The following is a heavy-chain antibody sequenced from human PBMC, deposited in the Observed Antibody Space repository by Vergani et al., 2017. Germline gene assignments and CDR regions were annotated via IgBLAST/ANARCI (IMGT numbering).Heavy chain of an antibody. D-gene: IGHD5-18*01. CDR1: GFTFSSYG. CDR3: ATLNTAMASPFDY. Sequence: QVQLVESGGGVVQPGRSLRLSCAASGFTFSSYGMHWVRQAPGQGLEWMGWINPNSGGTNYAQKFQGRVTMTRDTSISTAYMELSRLRSDDTAVYYCATLNTAMASPFDYWGQGTLVTVSS. V-gene: IGHV1-2*02. J-gene: IGHJ4*02. CDR2: INPNSGGT.